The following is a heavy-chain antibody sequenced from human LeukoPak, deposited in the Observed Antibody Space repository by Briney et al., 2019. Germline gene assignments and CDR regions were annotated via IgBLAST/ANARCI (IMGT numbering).Heavy chain of an antibody. CDR1: GYTFTSYD. CDR3: ARGWRTYYDFWSGYFPRNWFDP. D-gene: IGHD3-3*01. Sequence: GASVKVSCKASGYTFTSYDINWVRQATGQGLEWMGWMNPNSGNTGYAQKFQGRVTITRNTSISTAYMELSSLRSEDTAVYYCARGWRTYYDFWSGYFPRNWFDPWGQGTLVTVSS. CDR2: MNPNSGNT. J-gene: IGHJ5*02. V-gene: IGHV1-8*03.